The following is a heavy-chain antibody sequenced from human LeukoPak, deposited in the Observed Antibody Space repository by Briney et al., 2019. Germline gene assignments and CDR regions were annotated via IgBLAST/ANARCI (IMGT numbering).Heavy chain of an antibody. CDR1: GFTFSQNG. D-gene: IGHD3-22*01. CDR2: IEYDGSDK. CDR3: AKDLHSSASCY. Sequence: GGSLRLSCAAPGFTFSQNGMHWVRQAPGKGLEWMAFIEYDGSDKYFADSVKGRFTISRDNSENMLYLQMNSLRAEDTALYYCAKDLHSSASCYWGQGALVTVSS. J-gene: IGHJ4*02. V-gene: IGHV3-30*02.